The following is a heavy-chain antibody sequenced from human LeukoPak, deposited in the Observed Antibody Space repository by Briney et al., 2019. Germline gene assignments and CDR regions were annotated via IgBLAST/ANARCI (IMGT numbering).Heavy chain of an antibody. D-gene: IGHD3-3*01. CDR1: GFTFSSYG. V-gene: IGHV3-30*02. CDR3: AKDQMNYDFWSGNDGDAFDI. CDR2: IRYEGSNK. J-gene: IGHJ3*02. Sequence: PGGSLRLSCAASGFTFSSYGMHWVRQAPGKGREWVAFIRYEGSNKYYADSVKGRFTISRDNSKHTLYLQMNSMRVEDTAVYYCAKDQMNYDFWSGNDGDAFDIWGQGRMVTVSS.